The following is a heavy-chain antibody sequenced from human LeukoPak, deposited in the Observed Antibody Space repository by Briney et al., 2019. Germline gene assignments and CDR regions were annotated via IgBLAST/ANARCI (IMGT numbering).Heavy chain of an antibody. V-gene: IGHV3-21*01. CDR1: GFTFNTYS. Sequence: GGSLRLSCAASGFTFNTYSMNWVRQAPGKGLEWVSCIGSTSSYIYYADSVKGRFTISRDNAKNSLYLQMNSLRAEDTAVYYCAKDLTGVNYCLDQWGQGTLVTVSS. J-gene: IGHJ4*02. D-gene: IGHD1-7*01. CDR2: IGSTSSYI. CDR3: AKDLTGVNYCLDQ.